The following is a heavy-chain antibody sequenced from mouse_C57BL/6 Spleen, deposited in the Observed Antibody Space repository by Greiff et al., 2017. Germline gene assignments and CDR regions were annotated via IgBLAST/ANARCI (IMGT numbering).Heavy chain of an antibody. CDR2: IYPGGGYT. CDR3: ASGDYYGSSACAMHY. D-gene: IGHD1-1*01. J-gene: IGHJ4*01. V-gene: IGHV1-63*01. Sequence: QVQLQQSGAELVRPRTSVKMSCQPSGYTFNTYWSGYSKQSPGHGLGLIGDIYPGGGYTNYTAKLKGNAPLTANKSSSTAYMQVSSLRSEDSDIYYCASGDYYGSSACAMHYRCQGSSVT. CDR1: GYTFNTYW.